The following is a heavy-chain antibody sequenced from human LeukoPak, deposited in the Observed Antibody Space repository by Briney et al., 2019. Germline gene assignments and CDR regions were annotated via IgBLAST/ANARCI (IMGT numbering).Heavy chain of an antibody. CDR3: ARIPAGYGVDSGGY. Sequence: GGSLRLSCAASGFTFDDYAMHWVRQGPGKSLEWVSLINENGDIAYYGDSVRGRFTISRDNSKNTLYLQINSLRADDTAVYYCARIPAGYGVDSGGYWGQGTLVTVSS. J-gene: IGHJ4*02. V-gene: IGHV3-43*02. D-gene: IGHD2-21*02. CDR1: GFTFDDYA. CDR2: INENGDIA.